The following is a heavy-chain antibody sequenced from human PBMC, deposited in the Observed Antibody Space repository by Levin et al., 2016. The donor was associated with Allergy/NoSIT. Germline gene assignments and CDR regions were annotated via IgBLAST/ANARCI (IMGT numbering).Heavy chain of an antibody. CDR1: GGSISSGDHY. D-gene: IGHD3-22*01. Sequence: SETLSLTCTVSGGSISSGDHYWSWIRQPPGKGLEWIGYIYYSESTDYNPSLKSRVTISVDTSKKQFSLKLNSVTAADTAVYYCARSRHYDSTGYQPFEYWGQGTLVTVSS. J-gene: IGHJ4*02. CDR2: IYYSEST. V-gene: IGHV4-30-4*01. CDR3: ARSRHYDSTGYQPFEY.